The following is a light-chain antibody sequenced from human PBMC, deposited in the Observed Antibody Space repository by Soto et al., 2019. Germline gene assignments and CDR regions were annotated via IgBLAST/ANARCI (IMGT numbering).Light chain of an antibody. CDR1: QSVLYSPNNKNY. J-gene: IGKJ3*01. CDR3: QQYYSTPFT. CDR2: WAS. V-gene: IGKV4-1*01. Sequence: DIVMTQSPDSLAVALGERATINCKSSQSVLYSPNNKNYLAWYQKKPGQPPKLLIYWASTRESGVPDRFSGSGSGTDFTLTISSLQAEDVAFYYCQQYYSTPFTFGPGTKVDIK.